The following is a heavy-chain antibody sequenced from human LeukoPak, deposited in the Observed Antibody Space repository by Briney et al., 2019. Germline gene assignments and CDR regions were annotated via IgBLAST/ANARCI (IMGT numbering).Heavy chain of an antibody. Sequence: PGGSLRLSCAASGFTFSSYAMSWVRQAPGKGLECISGFSGSGGSTYYADSVKGRFTISRDNSKNTLYLQMNSLRAEDTAVYYCAKGLKYYYDSSPSPGMYWGQGTLVTVSS. J-gene: IGHJ4*02. CDR1: GFTFSSYA. CDR3: AKGLKYYYDSSPSPGMY. D-gene: IGHD3-22*01. CDR2: FSGSGGST. V-gene: IGHV3-23*01.